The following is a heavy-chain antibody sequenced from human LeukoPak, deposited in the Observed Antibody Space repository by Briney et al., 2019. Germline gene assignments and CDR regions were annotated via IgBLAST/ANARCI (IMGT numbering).Heavy chain of an antibody. Sequence: PGGSLRLSCAASGFTFSPYIMHWVRQAPGKGLEWVAVIASDGSQIFHVESVKGRFTISRDNSKNTLYLQMNSLRAEDTAVYFCARERQDTIVHTGAFDIWGQGTMVTVSS. D-gene: IGHD3-10*01. V-gene: IGHV3-30-3*01. CDR1: GFTFSPYI. CDR2: IASDGSQI. CDR3: ARERQDTIVHTGAFDI. J-gene: IGHJ3*02.